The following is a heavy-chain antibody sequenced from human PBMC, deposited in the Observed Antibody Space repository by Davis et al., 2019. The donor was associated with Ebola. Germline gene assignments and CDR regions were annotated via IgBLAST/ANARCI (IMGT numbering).Heavy chain of an antibody. J-gene: IGHJ5*02. Sequence: AASVKVSCKASGGTFSSYAISWVRQAPGQGLEWMGGIIPIFGTANYAQKFQGRVTITADESKSTAYMELSSLRSEDTAVDYCARERSGGYYDPWGQGTLVTVSS. CDR2: IIPIFGTA. CDR1: GGTFSSYA. V-gene: IGHV1-69*13. CDR3: ARERSGGYYDP. D-gene: IGHD3-10*01.